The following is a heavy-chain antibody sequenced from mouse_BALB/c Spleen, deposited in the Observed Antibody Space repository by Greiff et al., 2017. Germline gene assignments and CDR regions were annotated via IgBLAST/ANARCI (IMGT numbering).Heavy chain of an antibody. V-gene: IGHV6-6*02. D-gene: IGHD2-4*01. J-gene: IGHJ3*01. CDR2: IRLKSDNYAT. CDR1: GFTFSSYW. Sequence: DVKLQESGGGLVQPGGSMKLSCVASGFTFSSYWMSWVRQSPEKGLEWVAEIRLKSDNYATHYAESVKGKFTISRDDSKSRLYLQMNSLRAEDTGIYYCAYDYFFAYWGQGTLVTVSA. CDR3: AYDYFFAY.